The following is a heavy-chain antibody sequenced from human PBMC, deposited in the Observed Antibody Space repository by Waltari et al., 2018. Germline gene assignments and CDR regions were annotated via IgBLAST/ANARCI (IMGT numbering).Heavy chain of an antibody. CDR2: IYYSGSK. CDR1: GGSIRSSSYY. J-gene: IGHJ3*01. Sequence: QLQLQESGPGLVKPSETLSLTCTVSGGSIRSSSYYWGWTRQPPGKGLEWIGSIYYSGSKDYNPSLKSRVTISVDTSKNQFSLKLREVTAADTAGYDCARLKDDDDAF. CDR3: ARLKDDDDAF. V-gene: IGHV4-39*01. D-gene: IGHD3-16*01.